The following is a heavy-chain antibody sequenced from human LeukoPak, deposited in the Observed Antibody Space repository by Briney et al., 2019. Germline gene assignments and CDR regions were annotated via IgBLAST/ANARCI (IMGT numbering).Heavy chain of an antibody. D-gene: IGHD6-19*01. V-gene: IGHV3-30*04. Sequence: GGSLRLSCAASGFTFSSCAMHWVRQAPGKGLEWVAVISYDGSNKYYADSVKGRFTISRDNSKNTLYLQMNSLRAEDTAVYYCARDLDPGIAVAGTYWGQGTLVTVSS. J-gene: IGHJ4*02. CDR3: ARDLDPGIAVAGTY. CDR2: ISYDGSNK. CDR1: GFTFSSCA.